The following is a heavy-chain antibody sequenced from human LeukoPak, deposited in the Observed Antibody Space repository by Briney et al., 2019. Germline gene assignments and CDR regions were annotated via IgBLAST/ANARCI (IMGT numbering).Heavy chain of an antibody. Sequence: SQTLSPTCAVYGGSFTGYYWSWIRQPPGKGLEWIGEINHSGGTNYNPSLKSRVTISVDTSKNQFSLKLSSVTAADTAMYYCARGRSVAGPTGRAFDIWGQGTMVTVS. CDR2: INHSGGT. CDR1: GGSFTGYY. V-gene: IGHV4-34*01. J-gene: IGHJ3*02. CDR3: ARGRSVAGPTGRAFDI. D-gene: IGHD6-19*01.